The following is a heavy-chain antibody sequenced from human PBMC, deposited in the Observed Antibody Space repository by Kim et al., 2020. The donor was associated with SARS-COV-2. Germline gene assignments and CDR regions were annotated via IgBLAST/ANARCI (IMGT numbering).Heavy chain of an antibody. CDR2: ITCDSGGR. CDR3: SKKIAYSGSHECHFDY. J-gene: IGHJ4*01. D-gene: IGHD3-10*01. Sequence: GGSLRLSCAASGFTFSNSWMRWVRQAPGKGPEWVAGITCDSGGRQTEYAVPGRVTITRANFKYTHYLELHRQRLENTALYYYSKKIAYSGSHECHFDYWG. CDR1: GFTFSNSW. V-gene: IGHV3-30*18.